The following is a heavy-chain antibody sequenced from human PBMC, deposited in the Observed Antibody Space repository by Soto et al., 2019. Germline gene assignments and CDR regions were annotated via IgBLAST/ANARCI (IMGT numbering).Heavy chain of an antibody. Sequence: SETLSLTCTVSGASMNSYHWSWIRQPAGKGLEWIGHIHSSGSTNYDPSLKSRVTMSVDTSKNQFSLRLMSLTAADTAVYYCARDQGVAAAGITWFDPWGQGSLVTVSS. V-gene: IGHV4-4*07. J-gene: IGHJ5*02. CDR1: GASMNSYH. D-gene: IGHD6-13*01. CDR2: IHSSGST. CDR3: ARDQGVAAAGITWFDP.